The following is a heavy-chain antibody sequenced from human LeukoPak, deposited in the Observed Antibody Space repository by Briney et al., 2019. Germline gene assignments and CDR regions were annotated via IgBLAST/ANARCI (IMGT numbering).Heavy chain of an antibody. CDR2: INHSGST. CDR3: AGYGGYCSSTSCSSLDY. Sequence: KPSETLSLTCTVSGGSISSSSYYWGWIRQPPGKGLEWIGDINHSGSTNYNPSLKSRVTISVDTSKNQFSLKLSSVTAADTAVYYCAGYGGYCSSTSCSSLDYWGQGTLVTVSS. J-gene: IGHJ4*02. D-gene: IGHD2-2*01. CDR1: GGSISSSSYY. V-gene: IGHV4-39*07.